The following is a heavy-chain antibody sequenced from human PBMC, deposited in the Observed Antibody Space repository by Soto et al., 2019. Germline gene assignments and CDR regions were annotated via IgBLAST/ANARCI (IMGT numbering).Heavy chain of an antibody. CDR2: IYSGGST. CDR1: WFTVSSNY. J-gene: IGHJ4*02. CDR3: AKSRNPLYSGTYGD. D-gene: IGHD1-26*01. Sequence: EVQLVETGGGLIQPGGSLRLSCAASWFTVSSNYMSWVRQAPGKGLEWVSVIYSGGSTYYGDSVKGRFTISRDNSKNTLYLQMNSLRAEDTAVYYCAKSRNPLYSGTYGDWGQGTLVTVSS. V-gene: IGHV3-53*02.